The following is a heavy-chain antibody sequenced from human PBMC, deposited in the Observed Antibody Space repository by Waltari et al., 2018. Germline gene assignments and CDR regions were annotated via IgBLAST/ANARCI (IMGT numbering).Heavy chain of an antibody. J-gene: IGHJ4*02. CDR1: GGSISSGSYS. D-gene: IGHD3-16*01. Sequence: QVQLQESGPGLVKPSQTLSLTCTVPGGSISSGSYSWGWIRQPAGKGLEWIGYIYTSGSTNYNPSRKSRVTISGDTSKNQFSLKLSSVTAADTAVYYCARGPQARGYFDYWGQGTLVTVSS. V-gene: IGHV4-61*09. CDR3: ARGPQARGYFDY. CDR2: IYTSGST.